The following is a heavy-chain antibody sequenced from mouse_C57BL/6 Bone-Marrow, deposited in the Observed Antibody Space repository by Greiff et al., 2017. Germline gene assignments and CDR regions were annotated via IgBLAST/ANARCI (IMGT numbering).Heavy chain of an antibody. CDR3: ARTTLLHYYGSRTRYAY. CDR1: GYTFTDYY. CDR2: INPNNGGT. D-gene: IGHD1-1*01. J-gene: IGHJ3*01. V-gene: IGHV1-26*01. Sequence: EVQLQQSGPELVKPGASVTISCKASGYTFTDYYMNWVKQTHGKSLEWIGDINPNNGGTSYNQKFKGKATLTVDKSSSTAYMELRSLTSKDSAVYYCARTTLLHYYGSRTRYAYWGQGTLVTVSA.